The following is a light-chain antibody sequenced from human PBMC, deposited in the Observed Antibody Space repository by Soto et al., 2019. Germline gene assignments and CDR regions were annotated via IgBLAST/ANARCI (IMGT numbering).Light chain of an antibody. V-gene: IGKV1-5*03. Sequence: DIQMTQSPSTLSGSVGDRVTITCRASQTISSWLAWYQQKPGKAPKXXXYXXXXXKXGVPQRFSGSGSGTEFTLTISSLQPDDFATYYCQHYNSYSEAFGQGTTV. CDR2: XXX. CDR1: QTISSW. J-gene: IGKJ1*01. CDR3: QHYNSYSEA.